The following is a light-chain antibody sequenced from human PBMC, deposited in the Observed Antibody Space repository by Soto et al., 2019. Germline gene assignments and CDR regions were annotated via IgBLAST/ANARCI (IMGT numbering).Light chain of an antibody. Sequence: GLTQAPCTLSLYTGERATLSCRASQSVYSSYLVWYQQRPGQPPWLLIYGTSNRAADLPDRFCGSWSWSNFTLTFYRVEPYDCAGYYCQQYGTSSITFCGWTSVEIK. CDR2: GTS. J-gene: IGKJ4*01. CDR1: QSVYSSY. V-gene: IGKV3-20*01. CDR3: QQYGTSSIT.